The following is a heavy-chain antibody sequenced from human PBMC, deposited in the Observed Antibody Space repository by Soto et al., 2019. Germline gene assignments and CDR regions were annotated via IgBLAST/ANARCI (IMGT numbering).Heavy chain of an antibody. D-gene: IGHD1-1*01. CDR3: ARGWNVFPH. Sequence: QVQLVQSGAEVKKPGSSVKVSCKASGGTFSNYVITWVRQAPGQGLECMGGIIPISGTANYAQKFQGRVTITADEHTSTVYMELSSLRSEDTAVYSCARGWNVFPHWGQGTLVTVSS. V-gene: IGHV1-69*01. J-gene: IGHJ4*02. CDR2: IIPISGTA. CDR1: GGTFSNYV.